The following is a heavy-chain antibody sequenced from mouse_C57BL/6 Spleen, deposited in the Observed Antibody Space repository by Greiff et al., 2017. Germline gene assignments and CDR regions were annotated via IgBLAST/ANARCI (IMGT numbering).Heavy chain of an antibody. CDR1: GYSITSGYY. CDR3: ARERSNYDYAMDY. D-gene: IGHD2-5*01. CDR2: ISYDGSN. J-gene: IGHJ4*01. Sequence: VQLQQSGPGLVKPSQSLSLTCSVTGYSITSGYYWNWIRQFPGNKLEWMGYISYDGSNNYNPSLKNRISITRDTSKNQFFLKLNSVTTEDTATYYCARERSNYDYAMDYWGQGTSVTVSS. V-gene: IGHV3-6*01.